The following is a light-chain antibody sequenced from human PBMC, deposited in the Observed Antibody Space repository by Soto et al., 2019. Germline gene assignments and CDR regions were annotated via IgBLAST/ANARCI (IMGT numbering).Light chain of an antibody. V-gene: IGKV3-20*01. CDR3: QQYGSSWIT. CDR2: GAS. J-gene: IGKJ5*01. Sequence: EIVLTQSPGTLSLSPGERATLSCRASQSVSSSYLAWYQQKPGQAPRLLIYGASSRATGIPDRFSGSGSGTDFTLTISRLEPEDFAVYYCQQYGSSWITFDQGTRLEIK. CDR1: QSVSSSY.